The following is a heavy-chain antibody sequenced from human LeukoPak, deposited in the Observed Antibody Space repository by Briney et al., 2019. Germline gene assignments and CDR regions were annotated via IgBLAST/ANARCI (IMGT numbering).Heavy chain of an antibody. D-gene: IGHD2-2*01. CDR2: VRSDGDIK. CDR3: AKDLPAAYFDY. CDR1: AFTVSSNH. J-gene: IGHJ4*02. Sequence: GGSLRLSCAASAFTVSSNHISWVRQAPGKGLEWVAFVRSDGDIKYYADSVKGRFTISRDNSRATLYLQMNSLRAEDTAVYHCAKDLPAAYFDYWGQGTLVTVSS. V-gene: IGHV3-30*02.